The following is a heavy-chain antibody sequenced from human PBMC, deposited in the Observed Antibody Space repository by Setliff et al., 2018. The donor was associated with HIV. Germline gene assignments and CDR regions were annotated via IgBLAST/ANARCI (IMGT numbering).Heavy chain of an antibody. J-gene: IGHJ3*02. CDR3: AKVFDYGIDGFDI. Sequence: TGGSLRLSCAASGFNFNSYAMGWVRQAPGKGLEWVSTVGAVGAPTHYAESVKGRFTISKDNSKDTLYLQMSGLRDEDTALYYCAKVFDYGIDGFDIWGQGTLVTVSS. CDR1: GFNFNSYA. V-gene: IGHV3-23*01. D-gene: IGHD4-17*01. CDR2: VGAVGAPT.